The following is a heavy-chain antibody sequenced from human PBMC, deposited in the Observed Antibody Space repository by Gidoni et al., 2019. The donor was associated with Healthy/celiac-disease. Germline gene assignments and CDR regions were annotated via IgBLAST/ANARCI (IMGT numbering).Heavy chain of an antibody. CDR2: ISYDGSNK. J-gene: IGHJ4*02. D-gene: IGHD5-12*01. Sequence: QVQLVESWGGVVQPGMSLRLSCAASGFTFSSSAMHWVRQAPGKGLEWVAVISYDGSNKYYADSVKGRFTISRDNSKNTLYLQMNSLRAEDTAVYYCARAPIVATIILTMPDYWGQGTLVTVSS. V-gene: IGHV3-30-3*01. CDR3: ARAPIVATIILTMPDY. CDR1: GFTFSSSA.